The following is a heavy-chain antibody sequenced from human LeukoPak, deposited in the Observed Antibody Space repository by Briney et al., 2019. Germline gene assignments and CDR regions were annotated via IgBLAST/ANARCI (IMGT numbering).Heavy chain of an antibody. CDR2: ISGGGVTT. V-gene: IGHV3-23*01. J-gene: IGHJ6*02. Sequence: GGSLRLSCVGSGFTSIAYALTWARPAPGKGLEWVSGISGGGVTTYYADSVKGRFTISRDNSKNTLYLQMNSLRADDTAIYYCARNQQLGGHSYYYYGMDVWGQGTTVTVSS. CDR1: GFTSIAYA. D-gene: IGHD3-16*01. CDR3: ARNQQLGGHSYYYYGMDV.